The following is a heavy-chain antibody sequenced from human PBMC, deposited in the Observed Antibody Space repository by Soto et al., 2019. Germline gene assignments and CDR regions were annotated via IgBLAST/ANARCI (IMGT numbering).Heavy chain of an antibody. CDR1: GFTFSSYS. J-gene: IGHJ5*02. D-gene: IGHD6-13*01. Sequence: EVQLVESGGGLVQPGGSLSLSCAASGFTFSSYSMNWVRQAPGKGLERVSYISSSSSTIYYADSVKGRFTISRDNAKNSLYLQMNSLRAEDTAVYYCARHPERIAQIGWFAPWGQGTLVTVSS. V-gene: IGHV3-48*01. CDR2: ISSSSSTI. CDR3: ARHPERIAQIGWFAP.